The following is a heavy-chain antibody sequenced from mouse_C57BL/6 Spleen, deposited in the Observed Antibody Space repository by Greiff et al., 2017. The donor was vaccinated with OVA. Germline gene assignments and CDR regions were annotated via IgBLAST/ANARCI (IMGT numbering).Heavy chain of an antibody. CDR3: ASHYYGSKGAMDY. J-gene: IGHJ4*01. V-gene: IGHV1-50*01. Sequence: VQLQQPGAELVKPGASVKLSCKASGYTFTSYWMQWVKQRPGQGLEWIGEIDPSDSYTNYNQKFKGKATLTVDTSSSTAYMQLSSLTSEDSAVYYCASHYYGSKGAMDYWGQGTSVTVSS. D-gene: IGHD1-1*01. CDR2: IDPSDSYT. CDR1: GYTFTSYW.